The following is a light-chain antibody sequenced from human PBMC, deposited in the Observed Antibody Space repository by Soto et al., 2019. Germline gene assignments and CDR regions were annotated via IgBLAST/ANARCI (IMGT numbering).Light chain of an antibody. V-gene: IGKV3-20*01. CDR2: GAS. CDR3: QQYGSSPWG. J-gene: IGKJ1*01. Sequence: EIVLTQSPGTLSLSPGERATLSCRASQSVSSSYLAWYQQKPGQAPRLLIYGASSRATGIQDRFSGSESGTDFTLTISRLEPEDCAVYYCQQYGSSPWGFGQGTKVEIK. CDR1: QSVSSSY.